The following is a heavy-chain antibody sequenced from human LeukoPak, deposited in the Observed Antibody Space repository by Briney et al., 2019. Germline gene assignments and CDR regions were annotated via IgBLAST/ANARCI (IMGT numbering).Heavy chain of an antibody. D-gene: IGHD6-13*01. V-gene: IGHV3-30*18. CDR1: GFTFSSYG. J-gene: IGHJ4*02. CDR3: AKDQGGSWYLDY. Sequence: GGSLRLSCAASGFTFSSYGMHWVRQAPGKGLEWVAVISYDGSNKYYADSVKGRFTISRDNSKNTLYLQMNSLRAEDTAVYYCAKDQGGSWYLDYWGQGTLVTVSS. CDR2: ISYDGSNK.